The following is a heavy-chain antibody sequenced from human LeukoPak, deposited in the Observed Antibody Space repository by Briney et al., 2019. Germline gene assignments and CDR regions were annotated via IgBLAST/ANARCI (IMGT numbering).Heavy chain of an antibody. Sequence: SETLSLTCTVSGGSISSYYWSWIRQPPGKGLEWIGYISYSGSTNFNPSLKSRVTISVDTSKNKFSLKLSSVTAADTAVYYCARERTAGTNLNWFDPWGQGTLVTVSS. V-gene: IGHV4-59*01. CDR2: ISYSGST. J-gene: IGHJ5*02. CDR3: ARERTAGTNLNWFDP. D-gene: IGHD1-1*01. CDR1: GGSISSYY.